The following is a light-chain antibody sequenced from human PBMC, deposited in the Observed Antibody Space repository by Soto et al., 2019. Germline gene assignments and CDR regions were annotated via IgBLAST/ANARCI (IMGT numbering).Light chain of an antibody. V-gene: IGKV1-9*01. CDR2: AAS. CDR3: QQYHTDWT. J-gene: IGKJ1*01. CDR1: QGISSY. Sequence: IQLTQSPSFLSASVGDRVTITFRASQGISSYLAWYQQKPGKAPKLLIYAASTLQSGVPSRFSGRGSGTEFTLTISSLQVDDYATFYCQQYHTDWTFGQGTKVDI.